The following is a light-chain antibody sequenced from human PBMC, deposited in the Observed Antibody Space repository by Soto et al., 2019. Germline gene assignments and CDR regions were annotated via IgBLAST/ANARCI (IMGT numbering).Light chain of an antibody. CDR1: QVISIY. CDR2: AAS. V-gene: IGKV1-9*01. CDR3: QQLNSYPYT. Sequence: DIQLTQSPSFLSASVGDRVTLTCRASQVISIYLAWYQQKPGKAPNLLISAASTLQSGVPSRFSGSGSGTEFPLAISSLQPEDFATYYCQQLNSYPYTFGQGPKLEIK. J-gene: IGKJ2*01.